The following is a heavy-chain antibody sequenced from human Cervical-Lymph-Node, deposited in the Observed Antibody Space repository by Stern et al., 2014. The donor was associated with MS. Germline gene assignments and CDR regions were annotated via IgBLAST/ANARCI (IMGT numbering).Heavy chain of an antibody. J-gene: IGHJ4*02. CDR2: IYHSGRT. D-gene: IGHD6-13*01. V-gene: IGHV4-4*02. Sequence: VQLLESGPGLVKSSGTLSLTCAVSGGSISSSNWWSWVRQPPGKGLEWIGEIYHSGRTNYNPSLKSRVTISVDKSKNQFSLKLSSVTAADTAVYFCARVGSSWSTFDYWGQGTLVTVSS. CDR3: ARVGSSWSTFDY. CDR1: GGSISSSNW.